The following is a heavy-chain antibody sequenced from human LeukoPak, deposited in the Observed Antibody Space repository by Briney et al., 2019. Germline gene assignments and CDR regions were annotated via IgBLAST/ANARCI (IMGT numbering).Heavy chain of an antibody. CDR3: ARWDYGDYGHDAFDI. V-gene: IGHV3-7*02. D-gene: IGHD4-17*01. J-gene: IGHJ3*02. CDR2: IKQAGSEK. Sequence: GGSLRLSCAASGLTFTNYWMTWVRQAPGKGLEWVATIKQAGSEKYYVDSVKGRFTISRDNAKNSLYLQVSSLRAEDTAVYYCARWDYGDYGHDAFDIWGQGTMVTVSS. CDR1: GLTFTNYW.